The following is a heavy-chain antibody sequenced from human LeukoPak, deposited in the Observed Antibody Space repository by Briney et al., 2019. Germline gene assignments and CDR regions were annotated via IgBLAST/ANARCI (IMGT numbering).Heavy chain of an antibody. D-gene: IGHD6-19*01. J-gene: IGHJ6*03. CDR1: GGTFSSYA. V-gene: IGHV1-69*05. Sequence: ASVKVSCKASGGTFSSYAISWVRQAPGQGLEWMGRIIPIFGTANYAQKFQGRVTITTDESTSTAYMELSSLRSEDTAVYYCARDLGIAVAAIGYYYYMDVWGKGTTVTVS. CDR3: ARDLGIAVAAIGYYYYMDV. CDR2: IIPIFGTA.